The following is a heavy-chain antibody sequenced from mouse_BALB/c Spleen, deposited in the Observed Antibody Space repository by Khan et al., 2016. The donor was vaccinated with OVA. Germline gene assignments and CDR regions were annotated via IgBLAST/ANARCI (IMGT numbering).Heavy chain of an antibody. Sequence: EVQGVESGGGLVQPGGSRKLSCVASGFTFTSFGMHWVRQAPEKGLEWVAYISGDSSTVYYTDTVKGRFTISRDNPKNTLFLQMTRLRSEDMAIYYCARSYFYGYYFDQWGQGTTLTVSS. CDR2: ISGDSSTV. V-gene: IGHV5-17*02. CDR3: ARSYFYGYYFDQ. CDR1: GFTFTSFG. D-gene: IGHD1-1*01. J-gene: IGHJ2*01.